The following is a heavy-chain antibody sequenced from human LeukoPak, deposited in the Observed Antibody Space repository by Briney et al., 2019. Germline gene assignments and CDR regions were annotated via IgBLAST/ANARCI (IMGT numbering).Heavy chain of an antibody. D-gene: IGHD6-19*01. V-gene: IGHV4-59*04. CDR3: VKSGGYGLIDY. CDR2: IYYTGST. J-gene: IGHJ4*02. CDR1: GFTFSSYAMH. Sequence: GSLRLSCAASGFTFSSYAMHWVRQPPGKGLEWIGSIYYTGSTYYNASLQSRVTISIDMSKNQFSLRLSSVTAADTAMYYCVKSGGYGLIDYWGQGTLVTVSS.